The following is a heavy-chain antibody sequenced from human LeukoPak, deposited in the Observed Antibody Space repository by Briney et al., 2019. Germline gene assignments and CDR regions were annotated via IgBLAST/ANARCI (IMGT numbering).Heavy chain of an antibody. Sequence: KPSETLSLTCTVSGGSITDYYWGWIRQPPGKGLEWIGYIYYTGDTIDNPSLNSRPTMSLDTSKSQFSLKLNFVTAADTALYYCARVTDYDFWSGRQGGAFDLWGHGTLVTVSS. V-gene: IGHV4-59*01. CDR3: ARVTDYDFWSGRQGGAFDL. CDR1: GGSITDYY. CDR2: IYYTGDT. D-gene: IGHD3-3*01. J-gene: IGHJ3*01.